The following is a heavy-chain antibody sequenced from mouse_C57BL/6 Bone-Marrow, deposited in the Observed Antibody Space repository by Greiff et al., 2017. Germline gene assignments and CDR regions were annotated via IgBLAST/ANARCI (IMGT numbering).Heavy chain of an antibody. CDR3: ARRCYYGSSYDYAMDY. J-gene: IGHJ4*01. D-gene: IGHD1-1*01. Sequence: QLQQPGAELVKPGASVKLSCKASGYTFTSYWMHWVKQRPGQGLEWIGMIHPNSGSTNYNEKFKSKATLTVDKSSSTAYMQLSSLTSEDSAVYYCARRCYYGSSYDYAMDYWGQGTSVTVSS. CDR1: GYTFTSYW. CDR2: IHPNSGST. V-gene: IGHV1-64*01.